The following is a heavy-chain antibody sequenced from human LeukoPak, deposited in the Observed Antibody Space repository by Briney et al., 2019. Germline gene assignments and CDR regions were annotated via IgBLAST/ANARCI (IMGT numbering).Heavy chain of an antibody. CDR3: ARDRSSIHAYFDY. J-gene: IGHJ4*02. Sequence: ASVKVSCKASGGTFSSYAISWVRQDTGQGLEWMGRIISIFGIANYAQKFQGRVTITADKSTSTAYMELSSLRSEDMAVYYCARDRSSIHAYFDYWGQGTLVTVSS. CDR2: IISIFGIA. CDR1: GGTFSSYA. V-gene: IGHV1-69*17.